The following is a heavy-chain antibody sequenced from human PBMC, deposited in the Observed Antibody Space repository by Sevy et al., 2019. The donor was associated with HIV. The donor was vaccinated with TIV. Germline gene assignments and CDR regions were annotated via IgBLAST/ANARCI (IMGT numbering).Heavy chain of an antibody. CDR2: ISWNSGNI. V-gene: IGHV3-9*01. D-gene: IGHD3-3*01. CDR1: GFSFGDYA. Sequence: GGSLRLSCAASGFSFGDYAMHWVRQTPGKGLEWVSSISWNSGNIGYADSVKGRFYISRDNARNSLYLQMDSLRGDDTALYYCAKDKSIFGVARRKGTMDVWGQGTTVTVSS. J-gene: IGHJ6*02. CDR3: AKDKSIFGVARRKGTMDV.